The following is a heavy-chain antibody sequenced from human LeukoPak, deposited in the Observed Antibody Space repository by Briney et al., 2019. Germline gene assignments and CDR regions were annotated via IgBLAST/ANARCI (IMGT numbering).Heavy chain of an antibody. CDR1: GFTLTGYG. J-gene: IGHJ4*02. CDR3: AKGHYDFRDY. V-gene: IGHV3-23*01. D-gene: IGHD3-3*01. Sequence: GGSLRLSCAASGFTLTGYGMSWVRQAPGKGLEWVSSITGDDSTYYADSVKGRFTISRDTSSNTLYLQMNSLRAEDTALYYCAKGHYDFRDYWGQGTLVTVSS. CDR2: ITGDDST.